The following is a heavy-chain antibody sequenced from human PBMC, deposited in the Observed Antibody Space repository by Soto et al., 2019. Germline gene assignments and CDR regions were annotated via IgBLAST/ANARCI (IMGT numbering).Heavy chain of an antibody. CDR1: GFTFGTTD. D-gene: IGHD3-10*01. CDR2: IDGSGGIT. V-gene: IGHV3-23*01. J-gene: IGHJ5*02. CDR3: VKNSGWFNT. Sequence: HPGGSLRLSCAASGFTFGTTDMSWVRHAPGEGLEWVSTIDGSGGITYYADSVKGRFTISRDNSRNAVYLQMNSLRGDDTALYYCVKNSGWFNTWGQGALVTVSS.